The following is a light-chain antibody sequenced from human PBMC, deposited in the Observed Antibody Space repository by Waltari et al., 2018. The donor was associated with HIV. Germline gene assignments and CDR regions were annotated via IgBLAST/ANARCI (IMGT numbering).Light chain of an antibody. V-gene: IGKV3-20*01. CDR3: QQYGSFPQT. Sequence: ETVLTQSPGTVSLSPGERVTLSCRASQSVSSNLLAWYQQKAGQAPRLLISGTSSRAAGIPDRFSGSGSGTDFTLSISRLEPEDVAVYYCQQYGSFPQTFGQGSKVEIK. CDR1: QSVSSNL. J-gene: IGKJ1*01. CDR2: GTS.